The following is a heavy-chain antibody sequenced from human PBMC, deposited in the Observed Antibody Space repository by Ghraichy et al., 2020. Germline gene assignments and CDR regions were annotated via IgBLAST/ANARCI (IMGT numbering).Heavy chain of an antibody. CDR1: GFTFSSYA. CDR3: AKGNASKPRYCSSTSCYYYYGMDV. Sequence: GGSLRLSCAASGFTFSSYAMSWVRQAPGKGLEWVSAISGSGGSTYYADSVKGRFTISRDNSKNTLYLQMNSLRAEDTAVYYCAKGNASKPRYCSSTSCYYYYGMDVWGQESTVAVSS. J-gene: IGHJ6*02. D-gene: IGHD2-2*01. CDR2: ISGSGGST. V-gene: IGHV3-23*01.